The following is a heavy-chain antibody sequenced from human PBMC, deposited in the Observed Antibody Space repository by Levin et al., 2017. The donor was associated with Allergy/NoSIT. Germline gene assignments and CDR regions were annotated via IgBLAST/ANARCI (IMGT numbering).Heavy chain of an antibody. V-gene: IGHV3-30*18. CDR3: AKNREQWLERYSYYYYGMDV. CDR2: ISNDGSNK. CDR1: GFTFSSYG. J-gene: IGHJ6*02. Sequence: PGGSLRLSCAASGFTFSSYGMHWVRQAPGKGLEWVAVISNDGSNKYYADSVKGRFTISRDNSKNTLYLQMNSLRPEDTAVYYCAKNREQWLERYSYYYYGMDVWGQGTTVTVSS. D-gene: IGHD6-19*01.